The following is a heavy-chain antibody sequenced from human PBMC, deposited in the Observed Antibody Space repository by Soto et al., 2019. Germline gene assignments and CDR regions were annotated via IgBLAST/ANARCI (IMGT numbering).Heavy chain of an antibody. CDR1: GYTFTSYA. CDR3: ARAPAWLGSSSPFDP. Sequence: VASVKVSCKASGYTFTSYAMHWVRQAPGQRLEWMGWINAGNGNTKYSQKFQGRVTITRDTSASTAYMELSSLRSEDTAVYYCARAPAWLGSSSPFDPWGQGTLVTVSS. V-gene: IGHV1-3*01. CDR2: INAGNGNT. J-gene: IGHJ5*02. D-gene: IGHD6-6*01.